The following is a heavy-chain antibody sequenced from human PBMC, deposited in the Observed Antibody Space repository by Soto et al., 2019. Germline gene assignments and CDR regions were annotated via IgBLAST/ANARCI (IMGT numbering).Heavy chain of an antibody. CDR2: ISYDGSNK. CDR1: GFTFSSYG. V-gene: IGHV3-30*18. D-gene: IGHD3-3*01. J-gene: IGHJ4*02. CDR3: AKGSPYDFWSGGHLDY. Sequence: GGSLRLSCAASGFTFSSYGMHWVRQAPGKGLEWVAVISYDGSNKYYADSVKGRFTISRDNSKNTLYLQMNSLRAEDTAVYYCAKGSPYDFWSGGHLDYWGQGTLVTVSS.